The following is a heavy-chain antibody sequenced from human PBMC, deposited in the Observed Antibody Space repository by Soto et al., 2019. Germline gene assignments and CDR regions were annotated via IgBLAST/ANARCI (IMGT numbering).Heavy chain of an antibody. CDR3: ARRESIEDSLGFAY. D-gene: IGHD6-6*01. Sequence: PSETLSLTCSFYVLSFIGDYCSLIRQPPGKWLEWIVEINHSGITNYNPSLKSRVTISVDTSKNQFSLKLSSVTAAYTAVYYCARRESIEDSLGFAYWGQGTMVTVSS. CDR1: VLSFIGDY. J-gene: IGHJ4*02. V-gene: IGHV4-34*01. CDR2: INHSGIT.